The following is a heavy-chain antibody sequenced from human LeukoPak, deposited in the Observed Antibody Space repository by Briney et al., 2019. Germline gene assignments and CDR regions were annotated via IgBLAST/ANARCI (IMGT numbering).Heavy chain of an antibody. CDR1: GFTFSDYY. V-gene: IGHV3-11*01. J-gene: IGHJ4*02. CDR3: ARAQGVGYYFDY. CDR2: ISSSGSNM. Sequence: GGSLRLSCAASGFTFSDYYMSWIRQAPGKGLEWISYISSSGSNMYYADSVKARFTISRDNAKKSLYLQVSSLRAEDTAVYYCARAQGVGYYFDYWGQGTLVTVSS. D-gene: IGHD3-10*01.